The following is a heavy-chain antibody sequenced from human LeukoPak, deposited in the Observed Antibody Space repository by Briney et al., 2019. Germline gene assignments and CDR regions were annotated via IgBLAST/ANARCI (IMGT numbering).Heavy chain of an antibody. CDR2: ISSSRSTI. CDR3: ARDQVPAAIGGLYYYYGMDV. CDR1: GFTFSSYE. D-gene: IGHD2-2*01. Sequence: GGSLRLSCAASGFTFSSYEMNWVRQAPGKRLEWVSYISSSRSTIYYADSVKGRFTISRDNAKNSLYLQMNSLRAEDTAVYYCARDQVPAAIGGLYYYYGMDVWGQGTTVTVSS. V-gene: IGHV3-48*03. J-gene: IGHJ6*02.